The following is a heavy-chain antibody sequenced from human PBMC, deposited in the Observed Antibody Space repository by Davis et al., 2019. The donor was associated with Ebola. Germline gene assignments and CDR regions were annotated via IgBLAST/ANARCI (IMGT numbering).Heavy chain of an antibody. CDR3: ARTSTMIVVHIDY. CDR2: IYYSGST. Sequence: LRLSCTVSGGSISSGGYYWSWIRQHPGKGLEWIGYIYYSGSTYYNPSLKSRVTISVDTSKNQFSLKLSSVTAADTAVYYCARTSTMIVVHIDYWGQGTLVTVSS. J-gene: IGHJ4*02. V-gene: IGHV4-31*03. CDR1: GGSISSGGYY. D-gene: IGHD3-22*01.